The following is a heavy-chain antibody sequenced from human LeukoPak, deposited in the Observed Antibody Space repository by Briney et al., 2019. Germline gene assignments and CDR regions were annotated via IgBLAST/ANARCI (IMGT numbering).Heavy chain of an antibody. CDR2: IYYSGST. V-gene: IGHV4-39*01. D-gene: IGHD3-3*01. CDR1: GGSISSSSYY. CDR3: ARLFFPYWYFDL. J-gene: IGHJ2*01. Sequence: PSETLSLTCAVSGGSISSSSYYWGWIRQPPGKGLEWIESIYYSGSTYYNPSLKSRVTISVHTSKKQLSLKLNSVTAADTALYYCARLFFPYWYFDLWGRGTLVTVSS.